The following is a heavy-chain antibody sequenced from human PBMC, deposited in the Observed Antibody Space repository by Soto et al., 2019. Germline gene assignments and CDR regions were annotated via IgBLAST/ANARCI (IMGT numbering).Heavy chain of an antibody. CDR3: ARGRKISWIVGRDAFDI. V-gene: IGHV4-59*01. Sequence: PSETLSLTCTVSGGSISSYYWSWIRQPPGKGLEWIGYIYYSGSTNYNPSLKSRVTISVDTSKNQFSLKLSSVTAADTAVYYCARGRKISWIVGRDAFDIWGQGTMVTVSS. CDR1: GGSISSYY. J-gene: IGHJ3*02. CDR2: IYYSGST. D-gene: IGHD3-22*01.